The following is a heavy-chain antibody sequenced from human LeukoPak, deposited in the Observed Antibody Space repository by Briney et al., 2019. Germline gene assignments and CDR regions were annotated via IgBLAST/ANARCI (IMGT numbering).Heavy chain of an antibody. CDR2: IYHNGNT. V-gene: IGHV4-38-2*02. J-gene: IGHJ4*02. D-gene: IGHD3-22*01. CDR3: ARGPFERHDSSPYYFDY. Sequence: SETLSLTCTVSTYSISSGYYWGWIWQPPGKGLEWIGNIYHNGNTYYNPSLKSRVTISVDTSKKQFSLKLSSVTAADTAVYYCARGPFERHDSSPYYFDYWGQGTLVTVSS. CDR1: TYSISSGYY.